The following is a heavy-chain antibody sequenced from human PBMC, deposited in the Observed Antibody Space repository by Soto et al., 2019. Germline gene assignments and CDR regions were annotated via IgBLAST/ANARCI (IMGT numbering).Heavy chain of an antibody. Sequence: QITLKESGPTLVKPTQTLTLTCTFSGFSLSTTGKSVAWIRQPPGKALEWLSVIYWDDDKRYSPSLNTRLTIAKDTSKNQVVLKLTNMDPPDTGTYYCAHSRGDGGYFPYWGQGTLISVSS. CDR3: AHSRGDGGYFPY. CDR1: GFSLSTTGKS. D-gene: IGHD3-16*01. J-gene: IGHJ4*02. V-gene: IGHV2-5*02. CDR2: IYWDDDK.